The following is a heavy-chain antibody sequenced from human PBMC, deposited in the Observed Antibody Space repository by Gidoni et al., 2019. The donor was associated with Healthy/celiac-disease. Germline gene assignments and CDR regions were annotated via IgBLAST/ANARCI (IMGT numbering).Heavy chain of an antibody. CDR3: AKGLIVGATIDY. CDR1: GFTFSSCA. D-gene: IGHD1-26*01. V-gene: IGHV3-23*01. J-gene: IGHJ4*02. Sequence: EVQLLESGGGLVQPGGSLRLSCAASGFTFSSCAMSWVRQAPGKGLEWVSAISGSGGSTYYADAVKGRFTISRDNSKNTLYLQMNSLRAEDTAVYYCAKGLIVGATIDYWGQGTLVTVSS. CDR2: ISGSGGST.